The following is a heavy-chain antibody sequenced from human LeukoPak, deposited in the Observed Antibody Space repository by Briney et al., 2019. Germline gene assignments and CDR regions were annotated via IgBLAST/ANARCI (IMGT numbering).Heavy chain of an antibody. V-gene: IGHV3-33*01. D-gene: IGHD3-22*01. CDR1: GFTFSSYG. CDR3: ARIHSLYYYDSSGYGAFDI. CDR2: IWNDGSNK. Sequence: PGGSLRLSCAASGFTFSSYGMYWVRQAPGKGLEWVAAIWNDGSNKYYADSVKGRFTISRDNSKNTLYLQMNSLRAEDTAVYYCARIHSLYYYDSSGYGAFDIWGQGTMVTVSS. J-gene: IGHJ3*02.